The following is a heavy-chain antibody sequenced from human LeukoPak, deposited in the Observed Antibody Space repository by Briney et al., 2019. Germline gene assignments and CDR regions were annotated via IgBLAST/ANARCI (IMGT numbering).Heavy chain of an antibody. CDR3: ANGQYYGDLDY. CDR2: ISGSGGST. D-gene: IGHD4-17*01. V-gene: IGHV3-23*01. CDR1: GFIFSSYA. J-gene: IGHJ4*02. Sequence: GGSLRLSCAASGFIFSSYAMSWVRQAPGKGLEWVSAISGSGGSTYYADSVKGRFTISRDNSKNTLYLQMNSLRAEDTAVYYCANGQYYGDLDYWGQGTLVTVSS.